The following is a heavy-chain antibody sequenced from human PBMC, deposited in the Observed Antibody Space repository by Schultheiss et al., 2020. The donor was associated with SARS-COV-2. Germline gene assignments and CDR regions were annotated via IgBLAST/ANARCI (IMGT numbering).Heavy chain of an antibody. V-gene: IGHV3-72*01. CDR3: TTGGDWYLNDY. J-gene: IGHJ4*02. CDR1: GFTFSDHY. Sequence: GGSLRLSCAASGFTFSDHYMDWVRQAPGKGLEWVGRIRNKARSHTTEYAASVKGRFTISRDDSKNTLNLQMNSLKTEDTAVYYCTTGGDWYLNDYWGQGTLVTVSS. D-gene: IGHD2-21*02. CDR2: IRNKARSHTT.